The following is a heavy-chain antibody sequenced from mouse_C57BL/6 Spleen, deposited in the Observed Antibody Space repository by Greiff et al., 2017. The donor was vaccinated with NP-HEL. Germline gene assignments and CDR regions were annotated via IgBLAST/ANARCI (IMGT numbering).Heavy chain of an antibody. Sequence: EVKLVESGGGLVQPGGSLSLSCAASGFTFTDYYMSWVRQPPGKALEWLGFIRNKANGYTTEYSASVKGRFTISRDNSQSILYLQMNALRAEDSATYYCARYIPITYWYFDVWGTGTTVTVSS. D-gene: IGHD1-1*01. J-gene: IGHJ1*03. CDR2: IRNKANGYTT. CDR3: ARYIPITYWYFDV. CDR1: GFTFTDYY. V-gene: IGHV7-3*01.